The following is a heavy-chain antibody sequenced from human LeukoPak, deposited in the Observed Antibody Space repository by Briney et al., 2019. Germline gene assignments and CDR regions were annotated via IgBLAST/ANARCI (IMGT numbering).Heavy chain of an antibody. J-gene: IGHJ4*02. V-gene: IGHV3-23*01. Sequence: GGSLRLSCAASGFTFGSYGMSWVRQAPGKGLEWVAFITTTGATTSYAGSVKGRFTISRDNARDTLYMQMNSLRDEDSALYYCTIMHGYYDGSGYWVQWGQGTLVTVSS. CDR3: TIMHGYYDGSGYWVQ. CDR1: GFTFGSYG. D-gene: IGHD3-22*01. CDR2: ITTTGATT.